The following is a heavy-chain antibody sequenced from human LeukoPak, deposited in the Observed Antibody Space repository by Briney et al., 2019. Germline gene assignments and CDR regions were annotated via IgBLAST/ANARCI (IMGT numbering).Heavy chain of an antibody. CDR1: GFTFDDYA. V-gene: IGHV3-9*01. Sequence: GGSLRLSCAASGFTFDDYAMHWVRQAPGKGLEWVSGISWNSGSIGYADSVKGRFTISRDNAKNSLYLQMNSLRAEDTAVYYCARDPIQLWSFDYWGQGTLVTVSS. D-gene: IGHD5-18*01. CDR3: ARDPIQLWSFDY. J-gene: IGHJ4*02. CDR2: ISWNSGSI.